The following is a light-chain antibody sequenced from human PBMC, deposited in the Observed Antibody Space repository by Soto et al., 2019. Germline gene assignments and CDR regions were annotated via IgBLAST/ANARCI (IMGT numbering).Light chain of an antibody. CDR2: DAS. V-gene: IGKV1-5*01. CDR1: QGISNW. Sequence: DIQMTQSPSTLSASVGDRATITCRASQGISNWLAWYQQKPGKAPKLLIYDASTLESGVPSRFSGSGSGTEFTLTISSLLPDDFATYYCQQFRGTFGQGTKVEIE. CDR3: QQFRGT. J-gene: IGKJ1*01.